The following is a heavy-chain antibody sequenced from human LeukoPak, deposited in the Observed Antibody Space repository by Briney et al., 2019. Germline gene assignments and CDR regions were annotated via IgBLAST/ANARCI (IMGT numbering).Heavy chain of an antibody. CDR2: ISSSGSTR. D-gene: IGHD3-10*01. Sequence: PGGSLRLSCVASGFTFSDYYMSWIRQAPGKGLEWVSYISSSGSTRYYADSVKGRFTISRDNAKNSLDLQMNSLRAEDTAVYYCARVLRGVINLDYWGQGTLVTVSS. V-gene: IGHV3-11*01. CDR1: GFTFSDYY. CDR3: ARVLRGVINLDY. J-gene: IGHJ4*02.